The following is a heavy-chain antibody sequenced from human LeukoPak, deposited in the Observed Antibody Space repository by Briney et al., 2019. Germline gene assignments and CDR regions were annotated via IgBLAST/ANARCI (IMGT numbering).Heavy chain of an antibody. CDR1: GFTFDGYG. V-gene: IGHV3-20*04. D-gene: IGHD3-10*01. J-gene: IGHJ3*02. CDR2: INWNGGST. Sequence: GGSLRLSCAASGFTFDGYGMSWVRQAPGKGLEWVSGINWNGGSTGYADSVKGRFTISRDNAKNPLYLQMNSLRAEDTALYYCARVGLLWFGIGAFDIWGQGTMVTVSS. CDR3: ARVGLLWFGIGAFDI.